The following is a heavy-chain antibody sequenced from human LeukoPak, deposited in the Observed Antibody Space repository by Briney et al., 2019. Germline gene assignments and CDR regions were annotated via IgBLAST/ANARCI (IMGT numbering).Heavy chain of an antibody. J-gene: IGHJ4*02. Sequence: PSETLSLTCAVYGGSFSGYYWSWIRQPPGKGLEWIGEINHSGSTNYNPSLKNRVTISVDTSKNQFSLKLSSVTAADTAVYYCARHVHSVAYDYGGDFDYWGQGTLVTVSS. CDR1: GGSFSGYY. V-gene: IGHV4-34*01. CDR2: INHSGST. CDR3: ARHVHSVAYDYGGDFDY. D-gene: IGHD5-12*01.